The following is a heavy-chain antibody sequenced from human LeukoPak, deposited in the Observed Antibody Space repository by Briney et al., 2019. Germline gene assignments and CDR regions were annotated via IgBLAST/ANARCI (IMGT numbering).Heavy chain of an antibody. D-gene: IGHD1-14*01. J-gene: IGHJ4*02. CDR1: GGPISSSSYY. CDR3: ARGRDRMVY. Sequence: KPSETLFLTCTVSGGPISSSSYYWGWIRQPPGKGLEWIGSIYSSGSTYYNPSLKSRVTISVDTSKNQFSLKLSSVTAADTAVYYCARGRDRMVYWGQGTLVTVSS. V-gene: IGHV4-39*01. CDR2: IYSSGST.